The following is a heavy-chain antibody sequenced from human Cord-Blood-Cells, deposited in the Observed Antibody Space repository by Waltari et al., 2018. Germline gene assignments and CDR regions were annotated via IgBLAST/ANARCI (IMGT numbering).Heavy chain of an antibody. CDR2: LYPGDSDT. CDR1: GYSFTSYW. D-gene: IGHD6-19*01. Sequence: EVQLVQSGAEVKKPGQSLKIPCTGSGYSFTSYWIAWARQMPGKGLEWMVILYPGDSDTRYSPSFQGQVTISADKSISTAYLQWSSLKASDTAMYYCARSLGSGWYDYWGQGTLVTVSS. V-gene: IGHV5-51*01. CDR3: ARSLGSGWYDY. J-gene: IGHJ4*02.